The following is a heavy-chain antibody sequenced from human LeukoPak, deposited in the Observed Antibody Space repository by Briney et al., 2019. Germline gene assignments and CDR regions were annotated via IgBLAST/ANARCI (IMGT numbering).Heavy chain of an antibody. D-gene: IGHD5-24*01. CDR3: ARQGRDGYNFDY. J-gene: IGHJ4*02. Sequence: PSETLSLTCAVYGGSFSGYYWSWIRQPPGKGLEWIGEINHSGSTNYNPSLKSRVTISVDKSKNQFSLKLSSVTAADTAVYYCARQGRDGYNFDYWGQGTLVTVSS. V-gene: IGHV4-34*01. CDR2: INHSGST. CDR1: GGSFSGYY.